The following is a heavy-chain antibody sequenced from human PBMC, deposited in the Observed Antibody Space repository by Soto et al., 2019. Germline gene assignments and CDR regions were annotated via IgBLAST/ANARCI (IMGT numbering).Heavy chain of an antibody. Sequence: SETLSLTCTVSGGSISSSSYYWGWIRQPPRKGLEWIGSIYYSGSTYYNPSLKSRVTISVDMSKNQFSLKLSSVTAADTAVYYCARTGIAVAGTDYFDYWGQGSLVTVSS. CDR1: GGSISSSSYY. J-gene: IGHJ4*02. V-gene: IGHV4-39*01. D-gene: IGHD6-19*01. CDR2: IYYSGST. CDR3: ARTGIAVAGTDYFDY.